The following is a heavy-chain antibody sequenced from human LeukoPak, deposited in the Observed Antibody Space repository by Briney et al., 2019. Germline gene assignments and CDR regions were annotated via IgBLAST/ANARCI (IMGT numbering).Heavy chain of an antibody. J-gene: IGHJ4*02. CDR1: GLTFDDYA. CDR3: AKVMELELLFPY. D-gene: IGHD1-7*01. V-gene: IGHV3-23*01. Sequence: PGGSLRLSCAASGLTFDDYAMHWVRQAPGKGLEWVSAISGSGGSTYYADSVKGRFTISRDNSKNTLYLQMNSLRAEDTAVYYCAKVMELELLFPYWGQGTLVTVSS. CDR2: ISGSGGST.